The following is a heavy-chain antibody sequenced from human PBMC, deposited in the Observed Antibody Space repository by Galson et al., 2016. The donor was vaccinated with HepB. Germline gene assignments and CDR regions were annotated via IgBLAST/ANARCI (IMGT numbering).Heavy chain of an antibody. CDR2: VWHDGTLK. V-gene: IGHV3-33*01. J-gene: IGHJ3*02. Sequence: SLRLSCAVSGFTFSTYGMHWVRQAPGKGLEWVAIVWHDGTLKYYAKSVKGRFTISRDNSNNLLFLQMNSLRGEDTAVYHCARGRYGSDGFDIWGQGTMVTVSS. CDR3: ARGRYGSDGFDI. D-gene: IGHD3-10*01. CDR1: GFTFSTYG.